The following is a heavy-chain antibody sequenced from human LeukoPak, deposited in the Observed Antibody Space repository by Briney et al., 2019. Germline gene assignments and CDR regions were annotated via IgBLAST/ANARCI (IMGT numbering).Heavy chain of an antibody. CDR1: VYTFTGYY. CDR2: INPNSGGT. J-gene: IGHJ4*02. D-gene: IGHD1-26*01. V-gene: IGHV1-2*02. CDR3: ARGAREEWELLDY. Sequence: ASEKVSCKASVYTFTGYYMHWVRQAPRQGLEWMGWINPNSGGTNYAQKFQGRVTLTRDTSISTAYMELSRLRSDDTAVYYCARGAREEWELLDYWGQGTLVTVSS.